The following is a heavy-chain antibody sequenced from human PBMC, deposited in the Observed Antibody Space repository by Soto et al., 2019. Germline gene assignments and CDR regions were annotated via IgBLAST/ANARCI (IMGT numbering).Heavy chain of an antibody. CDR1: GGSIGSGDYY. D-gene: IGHD3-16*01. CDR3: AIAYDYYATKHDVFSI. CDR2: IYDNGDT. Sequence: PSETLSLTCTVSGGSIGSGDYYWTWIRQHPGRGLEWIGYIYDNGDTYYNPSLKSRVTISADTSKNQFSLRLSSVTAADSAVYYCAIAYDYYATKHDVFSICGQGTLVTVS. J-gene: IGHJ3*02. V-gene: IGHV4-31*03.